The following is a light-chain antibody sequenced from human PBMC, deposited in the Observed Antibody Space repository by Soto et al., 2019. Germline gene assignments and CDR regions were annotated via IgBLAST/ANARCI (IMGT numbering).Light chain of an antibody. CDR1: QSVSNNY. J-gene: IGKJ1*01. CDR2: GAS. Sequence: EIVLRQSPGTLSLSPGGRATLSCMASQSVSNNYLAWYQQKPGQAPRLLIYGASTRATGIPARFSGSGSGTDFTLTISRLEPEDFAVYYCQQYGSSQWTFGQGTKVDIK. CDR3: QQYGSSQWT. V-gene: IGKV3-20*01.